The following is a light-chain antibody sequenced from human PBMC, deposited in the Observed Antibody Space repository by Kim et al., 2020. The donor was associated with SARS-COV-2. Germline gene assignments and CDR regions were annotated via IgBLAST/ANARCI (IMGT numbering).Light chain of an antibody. J-gene: IGLJ1*01. Sequence: LTQPASVSGSPGQSITISCTGTSSDVGSYNLVSWYQQHPGKAPKLMICEGSKRPSGVSNRFSGSKSGNTASLTISGLQAEDEADYYCCSYAGSSTYVFGTGTKVTVL. V-gene: IGLV2-23*01. CDR3: CSYAGSSTYV. CDR1: SSDVGSYNL. CDR2: EGS.